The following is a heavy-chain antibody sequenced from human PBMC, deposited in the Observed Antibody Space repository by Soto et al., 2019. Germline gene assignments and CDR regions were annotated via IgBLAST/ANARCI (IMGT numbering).Heavy chain of an antibody. Sequence: GSLRLSCVASQFPFDVYSMHWVRQAPGKGLEWVSYIRHTTSATFYADAVKGRFTISRDNRKNSLFLQMNSLRDDDTGVYFCARDRGSSGMFELDVWGPGTLVTVSS. D-gene: IGHD6-19*01. CDR2: IRHTTSAT. V-gene: IGHV3-48*02. CDR3: ARDRGSSGMFELDV. CDR1: QFPFDVYS. J-gene: IGHJ3*01.